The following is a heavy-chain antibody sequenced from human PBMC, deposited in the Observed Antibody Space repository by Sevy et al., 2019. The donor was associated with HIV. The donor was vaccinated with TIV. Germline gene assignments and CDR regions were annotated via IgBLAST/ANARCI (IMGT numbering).Heavy chain of an antibody. CDR2: LSFGCGEI. CDR1: GFTFSKYS. Sequence: GGSLRLSCAASGFTFSKYSMSWVRQPPGKGLEWVSTLSFGCGEINYADSVEGRFTIVRDNSKSSLYLQMNNLRPEDTAVYYCAREGCTKPHDYWGQGTLVTVS. V-gene: IGHV3-23*01. CDR3: AREGCTKPHDY. D-gene: IGHD2-8*01. J-gene: IGHJ4*02.